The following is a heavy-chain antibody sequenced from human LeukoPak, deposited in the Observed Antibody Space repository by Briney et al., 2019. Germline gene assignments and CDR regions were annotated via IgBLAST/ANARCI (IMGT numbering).Heavy chain of an antibody. CDR2: INHSGST. CDR1: GVSISTYY. D-gene: IGHD6-6*01. CDR3: ARGRRYSSSSYPHYYYYYGMDV. J-gene: IGHJ6*02. Sequence: SETLSLTCTVSGVSISTYYWSWIRQPPGKGLEWIGEINHSGSTNYNPSLKSRVTISVDTSKNQFSLKLSSVTAADTAVYYCARGRRYSSSSYPHYYYYYGMDVWGQGTTVTVSS. V-gene: IGHV4-34*01.